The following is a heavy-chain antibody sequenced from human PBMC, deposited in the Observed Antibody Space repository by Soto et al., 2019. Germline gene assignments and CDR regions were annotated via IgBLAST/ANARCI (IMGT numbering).Heavy chain of an antibody. CDR2: IYYSGST. Sequence: SETLSLTCTVSGGSISSGDYYWSWIRQPPGKGLEWIGYIYYSGSTYYNPSLKSRVTISVDTSKNQFSLKLSSVTTADTAVYYCARDPKTDSVGYWGQGTLVTVSS. J-gene: IGHJ4*02. CDR3: ARDPKTDSVGY. V-gene: IGHV4-30-4*01. CDR1: GGSISSGDYY. D-gene: IGHD1-26*01.